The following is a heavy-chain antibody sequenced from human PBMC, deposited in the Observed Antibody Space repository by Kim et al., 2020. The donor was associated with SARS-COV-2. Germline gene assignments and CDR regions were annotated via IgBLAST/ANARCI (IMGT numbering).Heavy chain of an antibody. V-gene: IGHV3-7*01. Sequence: GGSLRLSCAASGFTHSRFWMTWVRQAPGKGLEWVASLNQDGTEKHYVDSVKGRFTISRDNAKNSLSLQMNSLRAEDTAVYYCARPRATPLGFFDLWGRG. CDR2: LNQDGTEK. CDR1: GFTHSRFW. J-gene: IGHJ2*01. D-gene: IGHD2-2*01. CDR3: ARPRATPLGFFDL.